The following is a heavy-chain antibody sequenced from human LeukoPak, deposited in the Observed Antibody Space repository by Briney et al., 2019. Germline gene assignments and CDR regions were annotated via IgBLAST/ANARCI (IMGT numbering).Heavy chain of an antibody. CDR3: ARAPSEIGGYYPEYFRH. Sequence: GGSLRPSCAASGFTFSSYWMHWVRQAPGEGLVWVSRIKSDGSTRYADSVKGRFTISRDNAKNTVSLQMNSLRAEDTGVYYCARAPSEIGGYYPEYFRHWGQGTLVTVSP. V-gene: IGHV3-74*01. CDR1: GFTFSSYW. J-gene: IGHJ1*01. D-gene: IGHD3-22*01. CDR2: IKSDGST.